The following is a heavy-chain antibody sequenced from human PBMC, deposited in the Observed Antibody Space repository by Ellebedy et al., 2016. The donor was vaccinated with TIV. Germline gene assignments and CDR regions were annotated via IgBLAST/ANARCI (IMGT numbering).Heavy chain of an antibody. D-gene: IGHD3-22*01. Sequence: GGSLRLXCAASGFTFSSYDMHWVRQATGKGLEWVSAIGTAGDTYYPGSVKGRFTISRENAKNSLYLQMNSLRAGDTAVYYCARGGSYYDSSGYEFDYWGQGTLVTVSS. CDR1: GFTFSSYD. CDR3: ARGGSYYDSSGYEFDY. J-gene: IGHJ4*02. V-gene: IGHV3-13*01. CDR2: IGTAGDT.